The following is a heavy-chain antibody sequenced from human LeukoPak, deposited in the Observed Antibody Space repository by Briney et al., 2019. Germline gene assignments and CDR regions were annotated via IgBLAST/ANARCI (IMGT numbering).Heavy chain of an antibody. Sequence: GGSLRLSCAASGFTFSSYTLHWVREGPGKGLEWVAVISYDGSNKYYADSVRGRFTISRDNSKNTLYLQMNSLRAEGTAVYYCGSISGGASGDFWGQGTLVTVSP. CDR1: GFTFSSYT. J-gene: IGHJ4*02. D-gene: IGHD3-10*01. CDR2: ISYDGSNK. CDR3: GSISGGASGDF. V-gene: IGHV3-30-3*01.